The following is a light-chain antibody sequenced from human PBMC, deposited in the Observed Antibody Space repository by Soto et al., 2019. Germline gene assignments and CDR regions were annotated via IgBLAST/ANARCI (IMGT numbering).Light chain of an antibody. CDR1: SSDVGGYDY. V-gene: IGLV2-14*01. CDR2: DVT. CDR3: ISYASINTYV. J-gene: IGLJ1*01. Sequence: QSALTQPASVSGSPGQSITISCTGTSSDVGGYDYVSWYQQHPGKAPKLMIYDVTNRPSGVSNRFSGSKSGNTASLTISGLQAEDEADYYGISYASINTYVFGTGTKVTVL.